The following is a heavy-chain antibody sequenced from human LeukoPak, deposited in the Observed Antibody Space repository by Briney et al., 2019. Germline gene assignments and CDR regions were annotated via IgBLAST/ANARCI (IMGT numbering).Heavy chain of an antibody. CDR1: GFSFANYA. CDR3: GRATGNIAGAYFDY. CDR2: ISGSGGTT. Sequence: GGSLRLSCAASGFSFANYAMSWVRQAPGKGLEWVSAISGSGGTTYYADSVKGRFTISRDNSKNTFYLQMNSLRAEDTAVYYCGRATGNIAGAYFDYWGQGALVTVSS. D-gene: IGHD1-26*01. V-gene: IGHV3-23*01. J-gene: IGHJ4*02.